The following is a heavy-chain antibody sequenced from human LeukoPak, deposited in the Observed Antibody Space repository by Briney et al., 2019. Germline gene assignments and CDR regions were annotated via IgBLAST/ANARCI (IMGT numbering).Heavy chain of an antibody. CDR1: GYSISSGYY. CDR2: IYHSGST. D-gene: IGHD2-21*02. CDR3: ARGGVTTTFDY. V-gene: IGHV4-38-2*02. Sequence: SGTLSLTCTVSGYSISSGYYWGWIRQPPGKGLEWIGSIYHSGSTYYNPSLKSRVTISVDTSKNQFSLKLSSVTAADTAVYYCARGGVTTTFDYWGQGTLVTVSS. J-gene: IGHJ4*02.